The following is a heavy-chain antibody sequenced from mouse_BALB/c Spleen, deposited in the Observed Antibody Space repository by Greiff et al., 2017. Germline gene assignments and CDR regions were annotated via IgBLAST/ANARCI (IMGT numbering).Heavy chain of an antibody. CDR2: IWGDGST. CDR3: ARIYYGNYDWYFDV. V-gene: IGHV2-6-7*01. J-gene: IGHJ1*01. Sequence: VQRVESGPGLVAPSQSLSITCTVSGFSLTGYGVNWVRQPPGKGLEWLGMIWGDGSTDYNSALKSRLSISKDNSKSQVFLKMNSLQTDDTARYYCARIYYGNYDWYFDVWGAGTTVTVSS. CDR1: GFSLTGYG. D-gene: IGHD2-1*01.